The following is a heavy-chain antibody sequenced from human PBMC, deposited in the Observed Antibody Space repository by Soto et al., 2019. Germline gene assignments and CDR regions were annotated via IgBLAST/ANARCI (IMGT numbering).Heavy chain of an antibody. V-gene: IGHV3-33*01. J-gene: IGHJ6*02. CDR1: GFTFSSYG. CDR3: ARDPDDILTGYTYYYYYGMDV. D-gene: IGHD3-9*01. Sequence: GGSLRLSCAASGFTFSSYGMHWVRQAPGKGLEWVAVIWYDGSNKYYADSVKGRFTISRDNSKNTLYLQMNSLRAEDTAVYYCARDPDDILTGYTYYYYYGMDVWGQGTTVTVSS. CDR2: IWYDGSNK.